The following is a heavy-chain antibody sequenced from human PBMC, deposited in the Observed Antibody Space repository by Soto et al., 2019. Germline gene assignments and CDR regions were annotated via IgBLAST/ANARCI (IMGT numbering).Heavy chain of an antibody. CDR3: ARDRRGSSSWFYGWFDP. Sequence: EVQLVESGGGLVQPGGSLRLSCAASGFTVSSNYMSWVRQAPGKGLEWVSGIYSGGSTYYADSVKGRFTISRHNSKNTLYLQMNSLRAEDTAVYYCARDRRGSSSWFYGWFDPWGQGTLVTVSS. CDR2: IYSGGST. J-gene: IGHJ5*02. D-gene: IGHD6-13*01. V-gene: IGHV3-53*04. CDR1: GFTVSSNY.